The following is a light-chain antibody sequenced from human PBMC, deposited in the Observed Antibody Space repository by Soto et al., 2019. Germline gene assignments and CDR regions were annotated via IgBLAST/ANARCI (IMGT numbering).Light chain of an antibody. CDR2: EVS. CDR1: SSDVGAYKY. CDR3: TSYVGSDTWV. Sequence: QSALTQPPSASGSPGQSVTISCTGTSSDVGAYKYVSWYQQHPGKAPKLMIYEVSKRPSGVPARFSGSKSGNTASLTVSGLQSEDEADYYCTSYVGSDTWVFGGGTKLTVL. V-gene: IGLV2-8*01. J-gene: IGLJ3*02.